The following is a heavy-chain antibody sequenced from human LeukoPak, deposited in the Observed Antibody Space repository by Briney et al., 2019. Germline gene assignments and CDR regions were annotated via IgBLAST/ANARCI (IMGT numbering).Heavy chain of an antibody. D-gene: IGHD2-21*01. CDR3: ARDGIPLDY. V-gene: IGHV4-39*06. Sequence: SETLSLTCTVSGGSISSSSYYWGWIRQPPGKGLEWIGSTYYSGSTYYSPSLKSRVTISVDTSKNQFPLKLSSVTAADTAVHYCARDGIPLDYWGQGTLVTVSS. J-gene: IGHJ4*02. CDR2: TYYSGST. CDR1: GGSISSSSYY.